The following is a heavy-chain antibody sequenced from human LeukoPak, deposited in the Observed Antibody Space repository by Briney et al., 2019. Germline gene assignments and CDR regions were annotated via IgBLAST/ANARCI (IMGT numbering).Heavy chain of an antibody. V-gene: IGHV3-49*05. Sequence: KSGGSLRLSCTASGFTFGDYLMSWFRQAPGKGREWIVLIRRKLDGGTAEYAASVKSRFSISRDDSTSIAYLQMNSLKTEDKAVYYCSRRSGWLSVYWGQGTLVTVSS. D-gene: IGHD6-19*01. CDR3: SRRSGWLSVY. CDR1: GFTFGDYL. J-gene: IGHJ4*02. CDR2: IRRKLDGGTA.